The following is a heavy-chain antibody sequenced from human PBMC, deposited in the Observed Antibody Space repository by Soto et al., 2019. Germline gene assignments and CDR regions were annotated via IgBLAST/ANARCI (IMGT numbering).Heavy chain of an antibody. CDR1: GFTFSNYW. V-gene: IGHV3-74*01. D-gene: IGHD2-15*01. CDR2: INRDGNST. Sequence: ELQLVESGGGLVQPGGSLRLSCAASGFTFSNYWMHWVRQAPGKGLVWVSRINRDGNSTTYADSVKGRFTISRDSAKTMLYLVMNGLRLEVTAVYFRGRGLAGYYATDSWGQGTLVTVSS. J-gene: IGHJ4*02. CDR3: GRGLAGYYATDS.